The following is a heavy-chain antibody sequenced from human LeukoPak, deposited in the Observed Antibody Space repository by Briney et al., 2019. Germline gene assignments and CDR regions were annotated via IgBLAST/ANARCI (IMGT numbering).Heavy chain of an antibody. Sequence: SVKVSCKASGFTFTRSAMQWVRQARGQRLEWIGWIDVGSGNTNYAQKFQERVTITRDMSTSTAYMELSSLRSEDTAVYFCAAADYYDSSGYYPYAFHIWGQGTMVTVSP. D-gene: IGHD3-22*01. V-gene: IGHV1-58*02. CDR1: GFTFTRSA. CDR2: IDVGSGNT. CDR3: AAADYYDSSGYYPYAFHI. J-gene: IGHJ3*02.